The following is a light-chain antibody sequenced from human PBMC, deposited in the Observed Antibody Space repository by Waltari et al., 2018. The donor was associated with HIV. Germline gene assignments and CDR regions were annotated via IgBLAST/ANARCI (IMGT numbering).Light chain of an antibody. CDR1: SSYVGGYDY. V-gene: IGLV2-11*01. J-gene: IGLJ1*01. CDR2: DVG. Sequence: QSALTHPRSVSGSPGQTVTISCPATSSYVGGYDYVSWFQQHPDKAPKLIIYDVGQRPSGVPDRFSGSKSGNTAFLTISGLQAEDEADYYCCSYAGTYTYVFGSGTEVTAL. CDR3: CSYAGTYTYV.